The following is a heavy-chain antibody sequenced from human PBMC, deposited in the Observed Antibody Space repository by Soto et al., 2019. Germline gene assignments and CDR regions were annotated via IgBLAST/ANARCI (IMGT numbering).Heavy chain of an antibody. V-gene: IGHV3-74*02. CDR2: INGEGSSR. D-gene: IGHD3-9*01. CDR1: GFTARNFW. J-gene: IGHJ5*02. Sequence: ESGGGVFHSGGSLRLSCAASGFTARNFWMHWVRKAPGEGLVWVARINGEGSSRTNGDSLKGRVTTPKDNATNRLFRDKKGLRGEDTAFFYFERNFAGYLDAWGRGPLV. CDR3: ERNFAGYLDA.